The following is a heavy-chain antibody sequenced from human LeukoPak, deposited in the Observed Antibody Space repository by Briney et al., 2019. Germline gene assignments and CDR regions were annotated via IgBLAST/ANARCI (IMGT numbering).Heavy chain of an antibody. J-gene: IGHJ4*02. CDR1: GFTFSSYA. Sequence: GGSLRLSCAASGFTFSSYAMHWVRQAPGKGLEYVSAISSNGGSTYYANSVKGRFTISRDNSKNTLYLQMGSLRAEDMGVYYCARGSVYDSSGYYYDLDYWGQGTLVTVSS. D-gene: IGHD3-22*01. CDR2: ISSNGGST. CDR3: ARGSVYDSSGYYYDLDY. V-gene: IGHV3-64*01.